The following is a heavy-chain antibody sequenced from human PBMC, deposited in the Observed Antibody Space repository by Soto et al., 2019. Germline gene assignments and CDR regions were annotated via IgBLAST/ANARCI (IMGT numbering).Heavy chain of an antibody. D-gene: IGHD6-19*01. V-gene: IGHV4-30-2*01. Sequence: QLQLQESGSGLVKPSQTLSLTCAVSGGSISSGGYFWSWIRQPPGTGMEWIGYIYHSGSTNYNPSPKTRVAISVDRSKNQCSLKLSSVTAAVTAVYYCTIAGGLGAVAVDYWGQGTLVTVPS. CDR1: GGSISSGGYF. CDR2: IYHSGST. J-gene: IGHJ4*02. CDR3: TIAGGLGAVAVDY.